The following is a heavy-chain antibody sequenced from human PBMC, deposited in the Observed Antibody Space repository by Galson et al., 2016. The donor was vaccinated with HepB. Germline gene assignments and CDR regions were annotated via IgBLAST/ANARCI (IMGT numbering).Heavy chain of an antibody. CDR3: AREHTTYGPPDH. J-gene: IGHJ4*02. Sequence: TLSLTCSASRSGSYYWTWIRQSPGKGLEWLGYVFSTGESEYNPSLQGRISMSLDTSKNQFSLRLTSLTPADTAVYYCAREHTTYGPPDHWGQGTPVTVSS. CDR2: VFSTGES. D-gene: IGHD2/OR15-2a*01. CDR1: RSGSYY. V-gene: IGHV4-61*01.